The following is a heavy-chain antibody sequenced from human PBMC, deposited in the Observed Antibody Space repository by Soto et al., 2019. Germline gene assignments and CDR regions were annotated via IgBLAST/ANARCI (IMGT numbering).Heavy chain of an antibody. CDR3: TGDSSGWYEGSEGYFDY. CDR2: IRSKAYGGTT. V-gene: IGHV3-49*03. D-gene: IGHD6-19*01. J-gene: IGHJ4*02. Sequence: PGGSLRLSCTASGFTFGDYAMSWFRQAPGKGLEWVGFIRSKAYGGTTEYAASVKGRFTISRDDSKSIAYLQMNSLKTEDTAVYYCTGDSSGWYEGSEGYFDYWGKGTLVTVSS. CDR1: GFTFGDYA.